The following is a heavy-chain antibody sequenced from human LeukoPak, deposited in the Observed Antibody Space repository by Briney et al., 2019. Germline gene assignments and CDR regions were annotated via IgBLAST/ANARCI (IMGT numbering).Heavy chain of an antibody. CDR3: ARGSSPETGTTGLFDY. J-gene: IGHJ4*02. CDR2: IIPIFGTA. D-gene: IGHD1-7*01. CDR1: GGTFSSYA. V-gene: IGHV1-69*05. Sequence: GSSVKVSCKASGGTFSSYAISWVRQAPGQGLEWMGGIIPIFGTANYAQKFQGRVTITTDESTSTAYMELSSLRSEDTAVYYCARGSSPETGTTGLFDYWGQGTLVTVSS.